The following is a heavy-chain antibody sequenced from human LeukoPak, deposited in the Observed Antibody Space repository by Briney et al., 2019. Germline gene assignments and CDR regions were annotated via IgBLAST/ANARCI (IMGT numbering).Heavy chain of an antibody. D-gene: IGHD3-16*02. CDR1: GYTFTSYG. Sequence: ASVKVSCKASGYTFTSYGISWVRQAPGQGLEWMGWISAYNGNTNYAQKLQGRVTMTTDTSTSTAYTELRSLRSDDTAVYYCARDSDMVWGSYRPYFDYWGQGTLVTVSS. CDR3: ARDSDMVWGSYRPYFDY. CDR2: ISAYNGNT. J-gene: IGHJ4*02. V-gene: IGHV1-18*01.